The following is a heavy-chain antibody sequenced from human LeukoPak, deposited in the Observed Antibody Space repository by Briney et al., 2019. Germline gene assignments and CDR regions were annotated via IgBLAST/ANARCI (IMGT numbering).Heavy chain of an antibody. CDR1: GFIFSTYA. Sequence: GGSLRLSCSTSGFIFSTYAMIWVRQAPGKGLVWVSRINSDGTSTTYADSVKGRFTISRDNAKNTLYLQMNSLRAEDTAVYYCARDSRQLYYYYMDVWGKGTTVTVSS. J-gene: IGHJ6*03. CDR2: INSDGTST. V-gene: IGHV3-74*01. CDR3: ARDSRQLYYYYMDV. D-gene: IGHD5-18*01.